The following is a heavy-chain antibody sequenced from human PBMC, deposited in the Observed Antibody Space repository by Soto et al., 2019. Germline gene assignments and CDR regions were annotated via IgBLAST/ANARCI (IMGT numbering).Heavy chain of an antibody. J-gene: IGHJ4*02. CDR3: ARGRSSGYYYFDY. D-gene: IGHD3-22*01. CDR1: GFTFSSYD. Sequence: EVQLVESGGGLVQPGGSLRLSCAASGFTFSSYDMHWVRQATGKGLEWVSTINTAGDTYYPDSVKGQFTISRENAKNSFYLQINSLKAGDTAVFYCARGRSSGYYYFDYWGLGTLVTVSS. CDR2: INTAGDT. V-gene: IGHV3-13*04.